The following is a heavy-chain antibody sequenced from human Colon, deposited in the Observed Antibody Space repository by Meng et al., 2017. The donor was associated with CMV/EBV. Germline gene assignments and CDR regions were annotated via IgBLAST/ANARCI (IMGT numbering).Heavy chain of an antibody. V-gene: IGHV3-11*04. CDR2: ISNGGSTI. J-gene: IGHJ4*02. CDR3: ASTGPLYGLYFCY. Sequence: GGSLRLSCAASGFTFSDYYMSWIRQAPGKGLEWVSYISNGGSTIYYADSVKGRFTISRDNANNSLYLQMNSLRAEDTAVYYCASTGPLYGLYFCYWGQGTLVTVSS. CDR1: GFTFSDYY. D-gene: IGHD2-8*01.